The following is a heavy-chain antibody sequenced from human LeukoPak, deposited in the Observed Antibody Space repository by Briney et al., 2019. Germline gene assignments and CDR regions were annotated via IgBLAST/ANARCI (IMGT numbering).Heavy chain of an antibody. CDR3: ARDLPEDIVVVPAAISWFDP. Sequence: GGSLRLSCAASGFTFSNAWMSWIRQAPGKGLEWVSYISSSGSTIYYADSVEGRFTISRDNAKNSLYLQMNSLRAEDTAVYYCARDLPEDIVVVPAAISWFDPWGQGTLVTVSS. J-gene: IGHJ5*02. V-gene: IGHV3-11*01. D-gene: IGHD2-2*02. CDR1: GFTFSNAW. CDR2: ISSSGSTI.